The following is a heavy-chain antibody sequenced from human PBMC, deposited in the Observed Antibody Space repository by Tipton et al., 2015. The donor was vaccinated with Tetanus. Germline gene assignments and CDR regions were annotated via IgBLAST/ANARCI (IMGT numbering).Heavy chain of an antibody. CDR3: ARVPLSLYYGLDY. V-gene: IGHV4-59*11. CDR1: GGSISGHY. D-gene: IGHD3-16*02. CDR2: IYFSGST. J-gene: IGHJ4*02. Sequence: TLSLTCTVSGGSISGHYWNWIRQPPGKGLEWIGFIYFSGSTNYDPSLKSRVTISVDTSKNQFSLKMSSMTAADTAVYYCARVPLSLYYGLDYWGQGTRVTVSS.